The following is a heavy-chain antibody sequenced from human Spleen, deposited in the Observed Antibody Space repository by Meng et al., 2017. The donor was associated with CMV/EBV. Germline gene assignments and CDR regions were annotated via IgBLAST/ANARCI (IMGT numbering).Heavy chain of an antibody. Sequence: SETLSLTCTVSGGSISGSSDYWGWIRQPPGKGREWIGSIYYSGSTYYNPSLKSRVTISIDTSKIQFSLILRSVAAADTAVYYCARELLWFGELSAFDIWGQGTMVTVSS. CDR2: IYYSGST. CDR1: GGSISGSSDY. J-gene: IGHJ3*02. V-gene: IGHV4-39*07. CDR3: ARELLWFGELSAFDI. D-gene: IGHD3-10*01.